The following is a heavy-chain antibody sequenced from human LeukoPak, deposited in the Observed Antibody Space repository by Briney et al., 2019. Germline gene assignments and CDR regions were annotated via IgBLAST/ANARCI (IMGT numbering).Heavy chain of an antibody. CDR1: GLTLTSIW. D-gene: IGHD6-19*01. CDR2: INQDGSGE. V-gene: IGHV3-7*01. J-gene: IGHJ4*02. Sequence: GGPLKLSGAASGLTLTSIWISWVGKPPGKGLKGLANINQDGSGEYYVASVRGRFTISRDNAKNSLSLQMNSLRVEDTAMYYCARKVGKYSGWYNYWGQGTLVTVSS. CDR3: ARKVGKYSGWYNY.